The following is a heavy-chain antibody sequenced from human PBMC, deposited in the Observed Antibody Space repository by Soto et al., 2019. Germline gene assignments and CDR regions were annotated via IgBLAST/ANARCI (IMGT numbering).Heavy chain of an antibody. Sequence: GGSLRLSCAASGFTFSSYAMRWVRQAPGKGLEWVSAISGSGGSTYYADSVKGRFTISRDNSKNTLYLQMNSLRAEDTAVYYCAKDPFRWCSSTSCYSDSHYYYYYMDVWGKGTTVTVSS. CDR3: AKDPFRWCSSTSCYSDSHYYYYYMDV. D-gene: IGHD2-2*01. CDR2: ISGSGGST. J-gene: IGHJ6*03. CDR1: GFTFSSYA. V-gene: IGHV3-23*01.